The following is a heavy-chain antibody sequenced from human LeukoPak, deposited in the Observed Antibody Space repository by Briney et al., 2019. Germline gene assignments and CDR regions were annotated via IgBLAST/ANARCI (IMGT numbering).Heavy chain of an antibody. V-gene: IGHV1-69*01. CDR3: ARFGSDSSYYFDY. D-gene: IGHD3-22*01. J-gene: IGHJ4*02. CDR2: IIPIFGTA. CDR1: GGTFSSYA. Sequence: ASVKVSCKASGGTFSSYAISWVRQAPGQGLERMGGIIPIFGTANYAQKFQGRVTITADESTSTAYMELSSLRSEDTAVYYCARFGSDSSYYFDYWGQGTLVTVSS.